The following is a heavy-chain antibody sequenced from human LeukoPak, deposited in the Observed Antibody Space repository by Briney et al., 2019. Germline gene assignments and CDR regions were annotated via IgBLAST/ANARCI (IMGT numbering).Heavy chain of an antibody. CDR1: GGSFSGYY. Sequence: SETLSLTCAVYGGSFSGYYWNWIRQPPGKGLEWIGEINHSGSINCNPSLESRVTIPVDTSKNQFSLKLNSLTAADTAVYYCARGCGIGGTSCYGSWFDPWGQGALVLVSS. V-gene: IGHV4-34*01. CDR3: ARGCGIGGTSCYGSWFDP. CDR2: INHSGSI. D-gene: IGHD2-2*01. J-gene: IGHJ5*02.